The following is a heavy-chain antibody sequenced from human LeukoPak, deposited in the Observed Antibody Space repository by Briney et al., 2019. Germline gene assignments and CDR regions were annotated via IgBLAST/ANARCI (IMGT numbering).Heavy chain of an antibody. CDR1: GFIVSSNY. Sequence: PGGSLRLSCAASGFIVSSNYMSWVRQAPGKGLEWVSIIYSGGSTNYADSVKGRFTISRDNSKNTLYLQMNSLRAEDTAVYYCAREGYSGSYLPNPFDYWGQGTLVTVSS. CDR2: IYSGGST. D-gene: IGHD1-26*01. CDR3: AREGYSGSYLPNPFDY. V-gene: IGHV3-53*01. J-gene: IGHJ4*02.